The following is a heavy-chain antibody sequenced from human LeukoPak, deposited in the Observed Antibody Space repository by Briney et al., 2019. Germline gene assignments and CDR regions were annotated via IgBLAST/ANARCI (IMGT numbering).Heavy chain of an antibody. CDR3: AKVPRSSANNWFDP. D-gene: IGHD6-19*01. Sequence: GGSLRLSCAASAFTFSSYAMSWVRQPPGKGLEWGSTISGSGGSTYYVDSVKGRFTISRDNSKNTLYLQMNSLGAEDTAVYYCAKVPRSSANNWFDPWGQGTLVTVSS. CDR2: ISGSGGST. J-gene: IGHJ5*02. CDR1: AFTFSSYA. V-gene: IGHV3-23*01.